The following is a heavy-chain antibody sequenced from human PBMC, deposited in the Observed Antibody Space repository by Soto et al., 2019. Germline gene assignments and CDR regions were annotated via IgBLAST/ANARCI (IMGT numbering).Heavy chain of an antibody. CDR3: ARDTWGYFDY. D-gene: IGHD7-27*01. J-gene: IGHJ4*02. CDR1: GFIFNNYW. Sequence: EAQLVESGGGLVQPGGSLRLSCAASGFIFNNYWMSWVRQAPGKGLEWVANIKRDGSDQYYVDSVRGRFTISRDNAKNSLYLQMNSLRAEDTAVYYCARDTWGYFDYWGQGTLVTVSS. V-gene: IGHV3-7*05. CDR2: IKRDGSDQ.